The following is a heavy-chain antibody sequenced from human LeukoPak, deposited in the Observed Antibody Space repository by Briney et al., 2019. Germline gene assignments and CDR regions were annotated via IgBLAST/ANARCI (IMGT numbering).Heavy chain of an antibody. CDR3: ARGIGYCSSTSCYSDWFDP. Sequence: PSETLSLTCAVSGGSISSGGYSWSWIRQPPGKGLEWIGYIYHSGSTYYNPSLKSRVTISVDRSKNQFSLKLSSVTAADTAVYYCARGIGYCSSTSCYSDWFDPWSQGTLVTVSS. J-gene: IGHJ5*02. V-gene: IGHV4-30-2*01. D-gene: IGHD2-2*01. CDR1: GGSISSGGYS. CDR2: IYHSGST.